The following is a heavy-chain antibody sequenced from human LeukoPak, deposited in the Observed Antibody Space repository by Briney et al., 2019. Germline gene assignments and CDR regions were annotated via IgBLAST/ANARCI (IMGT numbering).Heavy chain of an antibody. V-gene: IGHV3-21*01. CDR3: ASSCSAGNCPFDT. CDR1: KFTFGAYT. J-gene: IGHJ5*02. Sequence: GGSLRLSCAASKFTFGAYTMHWVRQAPGKGLEWVSCIHSANGYIYYADSVKGRFTISRDNAESSLYLQMTSLRAEDTAVYYCASSCSAGNCPFDTWGQGTLVTVSS. CDR2: IHSANGYI. D-gene: IGHD2-15*01.